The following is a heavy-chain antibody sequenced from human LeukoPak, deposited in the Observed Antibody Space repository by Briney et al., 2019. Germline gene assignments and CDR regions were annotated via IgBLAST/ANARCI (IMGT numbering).Heavy chain of an antibody. CDR2: ISGSGGST. V-gene: IGHV3-23*01. Sequence: SGGSLRLSCAASGFTFSSYAMSWVRQAPGKGLEWVSAISGSGGSTYYADSVKGRFTISRDNSKNTLYLQMNSLRAEDTAVYYCAKGPGLLWFGELDPWGQGTLVTVSS. J-gene: IGHJ5*02. CDR3: AKGPGLLWFGELDP. CDR1: GFTFSSYA. D-gene: IGHD3-10*01.